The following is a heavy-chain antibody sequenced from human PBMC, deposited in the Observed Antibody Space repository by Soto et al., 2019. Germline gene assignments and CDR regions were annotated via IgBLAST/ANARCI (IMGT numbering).Heavy chain of an antibody. CDR3: ARTQGSGVSDY. V-gene: IGHV4-59*01. Sequence: QVQLQESGPGLVRPSETLSLACSVSGDSIRNNYWSWFRQPPGKGLEWIAYISHSARSNYNPSRKSRVTISIDTSKNQFSLTVNSLTPADTAIYYCARTQGSGVSDYWGQGTLVTVSS. J-gene: IGHJ4*02. D-gene: IGHD1-26*01. CDR2: ISHSARS. CDR1: GDSIRNNY.